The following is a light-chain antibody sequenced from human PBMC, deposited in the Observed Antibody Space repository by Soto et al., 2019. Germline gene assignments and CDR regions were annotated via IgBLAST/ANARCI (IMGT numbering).Light chain of an antibody. Sequence: IQMTQSPSSLSASVGDIVTITCLASQNINTYLNWYQQRPGQAPQLLIYTASSLQSGVSSRFSGSGSGTDFTLTISSLQPEDFATYYCLQDYNYPYTFGQGTRLEIK. CDR3: LQDYNYPYT. CDR2: TAS. J-gene: IGKJ5*01. CDR1: QNINTY. V-gene: IGKV1-6*01.